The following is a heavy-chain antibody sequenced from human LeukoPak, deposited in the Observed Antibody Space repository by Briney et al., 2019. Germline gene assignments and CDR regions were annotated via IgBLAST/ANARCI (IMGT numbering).Heavy chain of an antibody. D-gene: IGHD2-8*02. Sequence: GGSLRLSCAASGFTFSSYALSWIRQAPGKGLEWVSGIGGGGGSTYYADSVKGRFLISSDNSKNTLYLQMNGLRAEDTAIYYCAKRWWPTPADYFFDYWGQGTLVTVSS. J-gene: IGHJ4*02. V-gene: IGHV3-23*01. CDR3: AKRWWPTPADYFFDY. CDR1: GFTFSSYA. CDR2: IGGGGGST.